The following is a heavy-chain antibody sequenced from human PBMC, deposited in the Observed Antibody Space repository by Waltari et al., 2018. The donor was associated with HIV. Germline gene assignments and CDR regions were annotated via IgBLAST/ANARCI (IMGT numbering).Heavy chain of an antibody. D-gene: IGHD4-17*01. CDR3: ARENTMTYYDALDI. CDR1: GFNLRSYW. V-gene: IGHV3-74*01. CDR2: ISSDGSTT. J-gene: IGHJ3*02. Sequence: EVQLVESGGGLVQPGGYLRLSCAASGFNLRSYWMHWVRQAPGKGMVWVSCISSDGSTTNYADSVKGRLTISRDNAKNTLYLQMNSLRADDTAVYYCARENTMTYYDALDIWGQGTMVTVSS.